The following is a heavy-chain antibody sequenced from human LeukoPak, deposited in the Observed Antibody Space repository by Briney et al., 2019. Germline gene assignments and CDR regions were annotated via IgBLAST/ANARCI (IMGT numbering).Heavy chain of an antibody. V-gene: IGHV4-31*03. CDR2: VYYTGST. D-gene: IGHD3-9*01. Sequence: SETLSLTCTVSGGSISTASFYWPWIRQRPGGGLEWIGFVYYTGSTYYNPSLNSRVTMSVDTSNNQFSLRLTSLTAADTAVYYCAKGYDILTGPPGYWGQGTLVTVSS. J-gene: IGHJ4*02. CDR3: AKGYDILTGPPGY. CDR1: GGSISTASFY.